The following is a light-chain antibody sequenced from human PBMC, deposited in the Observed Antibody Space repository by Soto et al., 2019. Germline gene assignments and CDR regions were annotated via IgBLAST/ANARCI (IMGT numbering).Light chain of an antibody. CDR3: TSWTTSTTML. Sequence: QSVLTQPASVSGSPGQSITISCTGTSSDIGAYNFVSWYQQHPGKAPKLMLYDVNIRPSGVSNRFSGSKSGNTASLTISGLQAEDEAYYYCTSWTTSTTMLFGGGTKLTVL. CDR2: DVN. V-gene: IGLV2-14*03. CDR1: SSDIGAYNF. J-gene: IGLJ2*01.